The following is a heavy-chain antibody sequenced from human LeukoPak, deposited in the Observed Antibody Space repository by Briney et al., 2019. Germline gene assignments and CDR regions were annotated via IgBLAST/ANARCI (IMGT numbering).Heavy chain of an antibody. Sequence: GRSLRLSCAASGFTFDDYAMHWVRQAPGKGLEWVSGISWNSGSIGYADSVKGRFTISRDNAKNSLYLQMNSLRAEDTALYYCAKDTRWRAYCSSTSCYRGLDYWGQGTLVTVSS. D-gene: IGHD2-2*01. CDR2: ISWNSGSI. V-gene: IGHV3-9*01. CDR1: GFTFDDYA. J-gene: IGHJ4*02. CDR3: AKDTRWRAYCSSTSCYRGLDY.